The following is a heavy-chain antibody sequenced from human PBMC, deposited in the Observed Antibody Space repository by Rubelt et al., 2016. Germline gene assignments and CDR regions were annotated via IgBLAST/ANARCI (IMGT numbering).Heavy chain of an antibody. CDR3: ARHGVSSGWYFDY. J-gene: IGHJ4*02. CDR2: IYNSGTT. V-gene: IGHV4-61*07. D-gene: IGHD6-19*01. Sequence: IYNSGTTNYNPSLKSRVIISLDMSKNQFFLKLSSVTAADTAVYYCARHGVSSGWYFDYWGQGTLVTVSS.